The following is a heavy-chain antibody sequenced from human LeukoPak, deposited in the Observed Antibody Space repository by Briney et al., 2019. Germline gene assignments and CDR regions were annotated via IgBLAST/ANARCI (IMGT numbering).Heavy chain of an antibody. D-gene: IGHD1-7*01. V-gene: IGHV1-18*01. J-gene: IGHJ4*02. CDR3: ARGSRVRPPFGLQNWNYGEY. CDR2: ISAHNGNT. Sequence: GASVKVSCKASGYTFTSYGISWVRQAPGQGLEWMGWISAHNGNTNYAQKLQGRVTMTTDTSTSTAYMELRSLRSDDTAVYYCARGSRVRPPFGLQNWNYGEYWGQGTLVTVSS. CDR1: GYTFTSYG.